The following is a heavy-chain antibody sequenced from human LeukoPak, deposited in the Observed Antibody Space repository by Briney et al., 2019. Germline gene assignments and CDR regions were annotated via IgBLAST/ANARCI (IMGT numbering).Heavy chain of an antibody. J-gene: IGHJ4*02. CDR2: ITSTSDST. CDR1: GFSFSSYG. Sequence: NTGGSLRLSCAASGFSFSSYGMMWVRQAPGKGLEWVSSITSTSDSTYYADSVKGRFTISGDNAKNSLYLHLNTLRAEDTAVYYCATGVENWGQGTLVTVSS. D-gene: IGHD5-24*01. CDR3: ATGVEN. V-gene: IGHV3-21*01.